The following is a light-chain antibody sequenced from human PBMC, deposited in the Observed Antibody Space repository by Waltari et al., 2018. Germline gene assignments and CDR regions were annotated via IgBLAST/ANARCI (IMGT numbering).Light chain of an antibody. V-gene: IGKV3-11*01. CDR2: DAA. J-gene: IGKJ4*01. CDR1: QSVSMY. CDR3: HQFYNWPLP. Sequence: EIVLTQSPATVSLSPGEGATLSCRASQSVSMYLAWYQQKPGQAPRLLIYDAANRASVIQARFSGSGSGTDFTLTISTLEPEDFAVYYCHQFYNWPLPFGGGTKVEIK.